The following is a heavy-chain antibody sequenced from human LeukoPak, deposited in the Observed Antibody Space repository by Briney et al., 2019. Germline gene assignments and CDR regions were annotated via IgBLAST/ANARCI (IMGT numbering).Heavy chain of an antibody. CDR3: ARPASTRADAFDI. D-gene: IGHD6-13*01. Sequence: PGGSLRLSCAASGFTVSSNYMSWVRQAPGKGLEWVSVIYSGGSTYYADSAKGRFTISRDNSKNTLYLQMNSLRAEDTAVYYCARPASTRADAFDIWGQGTMVTVSS. CDR1: GFTVSSNY. V-gene: IGHV3-53*01. CDR2: IYSGGST. J-gene: IGHJ3*02.